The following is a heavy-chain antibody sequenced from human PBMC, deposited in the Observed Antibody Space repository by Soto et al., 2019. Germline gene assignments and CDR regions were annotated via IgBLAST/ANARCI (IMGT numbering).Heavy chain of an antibody. Sequence: PSETLSLTCAVYGGSFSGYYWSWIRQPPGKGLEWIGEINHSGSTNYNPSLKSRVTISVDTSKNQFSLKLSSVTAADTAVYYCARGKGFVVVVAATSPYNWFDPWGQGTLVTVSS. CDR3: ARGKGFVVVVAATSPYNWFDP. V-gene: IGHV4-34*01. CDR1: GGSFSGYY. D-gene: IGHD2-15*01. J-gene: IGHJ5*02. CDR2: INHSGST.